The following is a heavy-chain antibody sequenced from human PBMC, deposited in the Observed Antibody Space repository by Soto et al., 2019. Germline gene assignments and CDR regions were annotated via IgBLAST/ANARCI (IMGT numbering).Heavy chain of an antibody. CDR3: AKDISYSSGWYAPHYFDY. D-gene: IGHD6-19*01. J-gene: IGHJ4*02. CDR1: GFTFSSYA. CDR2: VSGRGGST. V-gene: IGHV3-23*01. Sequence: EVQLLESGGGLVQPGGSLRLSCAASGFTFSSYAMSWVRQAPGKGLEWVSAVSGRGGSTYYADSVKGRFTISRDNSKYTLYLQMNSLRVEDTAVYYCAKDISYSSGWYAPHYFDYWGQGTLVTVSS.